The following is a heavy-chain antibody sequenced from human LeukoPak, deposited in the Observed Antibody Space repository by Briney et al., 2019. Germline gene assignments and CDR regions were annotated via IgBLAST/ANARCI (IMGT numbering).Heavy chain of an antibody. CDR3: ARTYYYDSSGYWNDAFDI. J-gene: IGHJ3*02. Sequence: SETLSLTCAVYGGSFSGYYWSWIRQPPGKGLEWIGEINHSGSTNYNPSLESRVTISVDTSKNQFSLKLSSVTAADTAVYYCARTYYYDSSGYWNDAFDIWGQGTMVTVSS. CDR2: INHSGST. V-gene: IGHV4-34*01. CDR1: GGSFSGYY. D-gene: IGHD3-22*01.